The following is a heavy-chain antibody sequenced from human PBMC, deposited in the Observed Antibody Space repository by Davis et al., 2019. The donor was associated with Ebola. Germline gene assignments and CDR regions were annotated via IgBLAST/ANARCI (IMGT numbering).Heavy chain of an antibody. Sequence: GESLKISCAASKFTLSSYWMSWVRQAPGKGLEWVANIKQDGSEKYYVDSVKGRFTISRDNAKNSLYLQMNSLRAEDTAVYYCARRKWLPDYYYYYGMDVWGQGTTVTVSS. D-gene: IGHD3-22*01. V-gene: IGHV3-7*03. J-gene: IGHJ6*02. CDR2: IKQDGSEK. CDR1: KFTLSSYW. CDR3: ARRKWLPDYYYYYGMDV.